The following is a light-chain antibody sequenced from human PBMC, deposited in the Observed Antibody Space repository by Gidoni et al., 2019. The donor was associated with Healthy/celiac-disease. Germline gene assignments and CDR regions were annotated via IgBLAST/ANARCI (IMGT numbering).Light chain of an antibody. Sequence: DIQMTQSPSTLSASVGDRVTITCRARQSINGWLAWYQQKPGKSPKLLIYRASSLESGVPSRFSGSGSGTEFTLTISSLQPDDFATYYCQQYNTYRTFGQGTKVEIK. J-gene: IGKJ1*01. CDR2: RAS. V-gene: IGKV1-5*03. CDR1: QSINGW. CDR3: QQYNTYRT.